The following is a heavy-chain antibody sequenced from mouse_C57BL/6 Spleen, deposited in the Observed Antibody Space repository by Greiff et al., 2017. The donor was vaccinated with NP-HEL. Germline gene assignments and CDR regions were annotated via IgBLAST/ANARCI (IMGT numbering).Heavy chain of an antibody. CDR3: AVYYGSGFAY. V-gene: IGHV1-36*01. D-gene: IGHD1-1*01. Sequence: VHVKQSGPVLVKPGPSVKISCKASGFTFTDYYMHWVKQSPGKSLEWIGLVYPYNGGTSYNQKFKGKATLTVDTSSSTAYMELNSLTSEDSAVYYCAVYYGSGFAYWGQGTLVTVSA. CDR1: GFTFTDYY. CDR2: VYPYNGGT. J-gene: IGHJ3*01.